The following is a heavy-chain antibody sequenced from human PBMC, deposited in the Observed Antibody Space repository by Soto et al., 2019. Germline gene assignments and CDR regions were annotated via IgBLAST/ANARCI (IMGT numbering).Heavy chain of an antibody. Sequence: QVHLVESGGGVVQPGRSLRLSCAASGFTFSNYAMHWVRQAPGKGLEWVAVISYDGSDKYNTNSVKGRFTISRDNSKNTPYLQMNSLRAEDTAVYYCARDTGPNGYNYYYFGMDGWGQGTTVTVSS. CDR1: GFTFSNYA. V-gene: IGHV3-30-3*01. J-gene: IGHJ6*02. CDR3: ARDTGPNGYNYYYFGMDG. D-gene: IGHD5-18*01. CDR2: ISYDGSDK.